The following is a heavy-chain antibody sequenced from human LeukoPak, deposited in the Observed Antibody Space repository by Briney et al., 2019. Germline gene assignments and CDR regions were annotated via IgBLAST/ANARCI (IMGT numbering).Heavy chain of an antibody. Sequence: PGGSLRLSCAASGFTFSSYDMHWVRQATGKGLEWVSAIGTAGDTYYPGSVKGRFTISRENAKNSLYLQMNSLRAGDTAVYYCARGVGASPYYYYGMDVWGQGTTVTVSS. V-gene: IGHV3-13*01. J-gene: IGHJ6*02. CDR3: ARGVGASPYYYYGMDV. CDR2: IGTAGDT. CDR1: GFTFSSYD. D-gene: IGHD1-26*01.